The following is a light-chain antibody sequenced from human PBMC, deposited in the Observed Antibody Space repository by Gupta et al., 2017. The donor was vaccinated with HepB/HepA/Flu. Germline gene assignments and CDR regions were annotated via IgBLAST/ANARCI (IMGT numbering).Light chain of an antibody. CDR2: KDN. CDR3: QSADCSSNLKV. Sequence: SYELTQPTSVSVSPGQTARITCYGNALTKQFAYWYRRKAGQAPVLMIFKDNERPSGIPERISCSNEETTVTLTSSGDQAEDAAYYYYQSADCSSNLKVFGGGTRLTVL. J-gene: IGLJ3*02. V-gene: IGLV3-25*03. CDR1: ALTKQF.